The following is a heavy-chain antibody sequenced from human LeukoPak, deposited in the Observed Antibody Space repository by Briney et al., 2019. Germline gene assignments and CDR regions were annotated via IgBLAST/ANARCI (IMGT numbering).Heavy chain of an antibody. V-gene: IGHV6-1*01. J-gene: IGHJ2*01. CDR1: GDSVSSNSAV. D-gene: IGHD3-9*01. CDR3: AIGSTGNSYFDL. CDR2: TYYRSKWYN. Sequence: SGPTLVQPSPTLSLTCANSGDSVSSNSAVWNWIRQSPSRGLEWLGRTYYRSKWYNDYAVSVKSRITINPDTSKNQFFLQHDSVARRETSVHFCAIGSTGNSYFDLWGRGTLVTVSS.